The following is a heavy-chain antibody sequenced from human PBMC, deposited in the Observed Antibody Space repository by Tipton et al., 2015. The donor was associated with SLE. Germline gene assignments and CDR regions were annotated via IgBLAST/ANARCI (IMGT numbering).Heavy chain of an antibody. CDR1: GDSVSSYY. D-gene: IGHD3-3*01. J-gene: IGHJ4*02. Sequence: TLSLTCTVSGDSVSSYYWNWIRQPPGRGLEWIGYIYNSGSNNYNPSLKSRVTISIDTSKNQFTLRLSSVIAADTAVYYCARGGDFWSNYWFDFWGQGTLVTVSS. CDR2: IYNSGSN. V-gene: IGHV4-59*02. CDR3: ARGGDFWSNYWFDF.